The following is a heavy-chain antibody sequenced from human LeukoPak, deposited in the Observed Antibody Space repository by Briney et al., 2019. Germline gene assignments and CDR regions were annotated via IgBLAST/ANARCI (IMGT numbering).Heavy chain of an antibody. CDR2: LKTGNGNT. Sequence: GASVKVSCKASGYTFTSNAMHWVRQAPGQSLEWMGWLKTGNGNTKYSQKFQGRVTITRDTSASTVYMELSSLRSEDTAVYYCARDYARGSSGWYFDYWGQGTLVTVSS. CDR1: GYTFTSNA. CDR3: ARDYARGSSGWYFDY. D-gene: IGHD6-19*01. J-gene: IGHJ4*02. V-gene: IGHV1-3*04.